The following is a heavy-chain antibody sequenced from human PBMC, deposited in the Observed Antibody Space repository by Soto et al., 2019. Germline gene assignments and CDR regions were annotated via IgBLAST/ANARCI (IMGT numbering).Heavy chain of an antibody. J-gene: IGHJ4*02. D-gene: IGHD6-13*01. CDR2: IYYSGST. V-gene: IGHV4-31*03. Sequence: PSETLSLTCTVSGGSISSGGYYWSWIRQHPGKGLEWIGYIYYSGSTYYNPSLKSRVTISVDTSKNQFSLKLSSVTAADTAVYYCARSYPSSSWYGGSNTFDYWGQGTLVTVSS. CDR3: ARSYPSSSWYGGSNTFDY. CDR1: GGSISSGGYY.